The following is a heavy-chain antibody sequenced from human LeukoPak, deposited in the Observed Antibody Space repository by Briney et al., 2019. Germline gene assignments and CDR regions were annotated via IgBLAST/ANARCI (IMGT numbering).Heavy chain of an antibody. CDR1: GFTFNVYS. V-gene: IGHV3-23*01. J-gene: IGHJ5*02. D-gene: IGHD5-18*01. CDR3: AKELVRGYSYGLVDP. Sequence: QSGGSLRLSCAASGFTFNVYSMNWVRQAPGKGLEWVSAISGSGGSTYYADSVKGRFTISRDNSKNTLYLQMNSLRAEDTAVYYCAKELVRGYSYGLVDPWGQGTLVTVSS. CDR2: ISGSGGST.